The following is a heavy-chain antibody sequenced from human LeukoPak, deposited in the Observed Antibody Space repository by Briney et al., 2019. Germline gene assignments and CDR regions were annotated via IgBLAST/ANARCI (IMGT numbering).Heavy chain of an antibody. V-gene: IGHV3-30-3*01. Sequence: GGSLRLSCAASGFTFSSYAMHWVRQAPGKGLEWVAVISYDGSNKYYADSVKGRFTISRDNSNHTLYVQMTSLRAEDTAVYYCAKVRSGSANWALRIFDNWGQGTLVTVSS. CDR2: ISYDGSNK. CDR1: GFTFSSYA. CDR3: AKVRSGSANWALRIFDN. J-gene: IGHJ4*02. D-gene: IGHD1-1*01.